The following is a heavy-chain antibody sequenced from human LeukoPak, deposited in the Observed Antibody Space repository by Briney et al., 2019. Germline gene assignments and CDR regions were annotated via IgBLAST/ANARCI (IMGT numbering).Heavy chain of an antibody. J-gene: IGHJ4*02. Sequence: SETLSLTCTVSGGSISSYYWSWIRQPPGKGLEWIGYIYDSGSTNYNPSLKSRVTISVDTSKNQFSLKLSSVTAADTAVYYCARRDDSSGYYDDYWGQGTLVTVSS. D-gene: IGHD3-22*01. CDR3: ARRDDSSGYYDDY. CDR2: IYDSGST. CDR1: GGSISSYY. V-gene: IGHV4-59*12.